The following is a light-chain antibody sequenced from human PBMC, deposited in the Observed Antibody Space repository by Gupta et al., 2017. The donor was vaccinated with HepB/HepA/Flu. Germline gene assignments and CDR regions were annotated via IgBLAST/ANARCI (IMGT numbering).Light chain of an antibody. Sequence: HSALTQPPSVSGSLGHSITLSCPGTSSDVGRYNYVSWYQQHTGKAPKLMIYDVSNRPSGVSNRFSGSKSGNTASLTISGLQSEDEADYYCSSYTSSSTLVVFGGGTKLTVL. J-gene: IGLJ2*01. CDR2: DVS. CDR1: SSDVGRYNY. V-gene: IGLV2-14*01. CDR3: SSYTSSSTLVV.